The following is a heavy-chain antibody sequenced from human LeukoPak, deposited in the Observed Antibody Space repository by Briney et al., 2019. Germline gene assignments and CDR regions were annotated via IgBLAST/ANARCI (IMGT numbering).Heavy chain of an antibody. CDR3: AQDITYQSSGSEIDN. V-gene: IGHV3-43*01. CDR1: GITFGDYS. D-gene: IGHD3-22*01. CDR2: VSWDGTA. J-gene: IGHJ4*02. Sequence: GGSLRLSCAAYGITFGDYSMHWVCQAPGKTLEWVSLVSWDGTAYYGDSVKGRFTISRDNSKSSLYLQMDTLRPEDTAFYYCAQDITYQSSGSEIDNWGQGTLVTVSS.